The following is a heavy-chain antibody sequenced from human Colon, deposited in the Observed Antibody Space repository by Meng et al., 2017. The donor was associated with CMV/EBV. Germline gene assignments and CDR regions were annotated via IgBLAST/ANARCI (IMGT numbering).Heavy chain of an antibody. D-gene: IGHD3-10*01. J-gene: IGHJ4*02. CDR1: GFTFIDYA. CDR3: AKVHGSGNYRMDY. Sequence: CAASGFTFIDYAMTWVRQAPGKGPEWVSGITGLGGDTFSADSVKGRFIISRDNSKNTLYLQMNSLRAEDTAVYYCAKVHGSGNYRMDYWGQGTLVTVSS. CDR2: ITGLGGDT. V-gene: IGHV3-23*01.